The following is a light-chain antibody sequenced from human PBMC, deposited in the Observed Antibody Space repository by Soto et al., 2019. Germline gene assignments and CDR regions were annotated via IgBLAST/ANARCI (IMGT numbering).Light chain of an antibody. V-gene: IGKV1-5*03. CDR2: KTS. CDR1: QTTTAW. Sequence: DIQMTQSPSTLSASVGDRVTITCRASQTTTAWVAWYQQKPGKAPKLLIYKTSSLESGVPSRFGGSGSGTEFTLTISSLQPDDLATYFCQQYNPYSYTFGQGTKLEIK. J-gene: IGKJ2*01. CDR3: QQYNPYSYT.